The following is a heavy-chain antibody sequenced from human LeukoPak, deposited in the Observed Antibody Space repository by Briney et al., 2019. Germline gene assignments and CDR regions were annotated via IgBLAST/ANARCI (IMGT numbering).Heavy chain of an antibody. Sequence: GSSLRLSCAASGFPFSGSGMHWVRQAPGKGLEWVAVIWYDGSHQYYADSVKGRFTISRDNAKNSLYLQMNSLRAEDTAVYYCARDRGIAAAGADYWGQGTLVTVSS. J-gene: IGHJ4*02. CDR1: GFPFSGSG. V-gene: IGHV3-33*01. D-gene: IGHD6-13*01. CDR3: ARDRGIAAAGADY. CDR2: IWYDGSHQ.